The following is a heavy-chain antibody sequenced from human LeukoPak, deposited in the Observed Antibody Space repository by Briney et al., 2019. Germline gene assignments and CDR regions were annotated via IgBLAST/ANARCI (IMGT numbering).Heavy chain of an antibody. D-gene: IGHD1-26*01. J-gene: IGHJ4*02. CDR1: GYTFTGYY. CDR3: ARDSKYSGSYANNFDY. V-gene: IGHV1-2*02. CDR2: INPNSGGT. Sequence: ASVKVSCKASGYTFTGYYMRWVRQAPGQGLEWMGWINPNSGGTNYAQKFQGRVTMTRDTSISTAYMELSRLRSDDTAVYYCARDSKYSGSYANNFDYWGQGTLVTVSS.